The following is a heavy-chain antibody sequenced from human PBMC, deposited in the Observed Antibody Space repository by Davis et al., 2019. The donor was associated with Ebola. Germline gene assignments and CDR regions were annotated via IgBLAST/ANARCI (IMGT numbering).Heavy chain of an antibody. CDR2: IYPNSGGI. CDR1: GYTFTNYY. V-gene: IGHV1-2*06. J-gene: IGHJ4*02. Sequence: AASVKVSCKASGYTFTNYYMHWVRQAPGQGLEWMGRIYPNSGGIYYAPKFQGRVTMTRDTSISTAYMELSRLRSDDTAVYYCARGVGVLVLMVYAIDYWGQGTLVTVSS. D-gene: IGHD2-8*01. CDR3: ARGVGVLVLMVYAIDY.